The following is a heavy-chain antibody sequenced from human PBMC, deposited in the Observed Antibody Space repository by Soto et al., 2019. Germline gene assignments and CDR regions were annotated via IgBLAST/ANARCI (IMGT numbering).Heavy chain of an antibody. D-gene: IGHD4-17*01. Sequence: PAKVCCKASGYTYASSDSSWVRQATGQGLEWMGWMSTSSGNTGYAQKFQGRVTMTRDTSISTAYMELSGLRSEDTAVYYSASVYGDPTHWGQGTLVTVSS. CDR3: ASVYGDPTH. V-gene: IGHV1-8*01. J-gene: IGHJ4*02. CDR1: GYTYASSD. CDR2: MSTSSGNT.